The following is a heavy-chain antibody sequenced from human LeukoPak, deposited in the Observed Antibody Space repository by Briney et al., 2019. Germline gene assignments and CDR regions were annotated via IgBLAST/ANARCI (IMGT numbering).Heavy chain of an antibody. CDR3: ASHWGGY. Sequence: GGSLRLSCAASGFTVSSNYMSWVRQAPGKGLEWVSIIYDSGTTHCADSVKGRFTISRDNLKNTLYLQMNSLRAEDTAVYYCASHWGGYWGQGTLVTVSS. J-gene: IGHJ4*02. V-gene: IGHV3-53*01. CDR1: GFTVSSNY. CDR2: IYDSGTT. D-gene: IGHD3-16*01.